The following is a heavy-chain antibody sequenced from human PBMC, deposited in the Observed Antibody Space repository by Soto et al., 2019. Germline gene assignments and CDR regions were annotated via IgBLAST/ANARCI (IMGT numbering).Heavy chain of an antibody. J-gene: IGHJ4*02. D-gene: IGHD1-26*01. CDR3: AKARVRIVGANSFDY. CDR1: GFTVSDS. Sequence: GGSLRLSCSVAGFTVSDSMHWVRQPPGKGLEWVALISDDGDKRYYADSVRGRLIISRDNSKDTLYLQMNSLGPDDTAVYFCAKARVRIVGANSFDYWGQGTPVTVSS. CDR2: ISDDGDKR. V-gene: IGHV3-30*18.